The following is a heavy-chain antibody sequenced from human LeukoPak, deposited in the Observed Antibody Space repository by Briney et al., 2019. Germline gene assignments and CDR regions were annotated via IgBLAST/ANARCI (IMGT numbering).Heavy chain of an antibody. Sequence: GRSLRLSCAASGFTFSSYAMHWVRQAPGKGLEWVAVISYDGSNKYYADSVKGRFTISRDNSKNTLYLQMNSLRAEDTAVYYCAREKNTAMAFFDYWGQGTLVTVSS. CDR3: AREKNTAMAFFDY. D-gene: IGHD5-18*01. CDR2: ISYDGSNK. V-gene: IGHV3-30-3*01. J-gene: IGHJ4*02. CDR1: GFTFSSYA.